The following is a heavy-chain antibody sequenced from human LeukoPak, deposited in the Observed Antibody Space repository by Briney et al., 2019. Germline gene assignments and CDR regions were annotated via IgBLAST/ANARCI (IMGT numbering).Heavy chain of an antibody. CDR3: ARGYCSSTSCYAVGAFDI. D-gene: IGHD2-2*01. CDR2: IIPIFGTA. Sequence: SVTVSCKASGGTFSSYAISWVRQAPGQGLEWMGGIIPIFGTANYAQKFQGRVTITADESTSTAYMELSSLRSEDTAVYYCARGYCSSTSCYAVGAFDIWGQGTMVTVSS. J-gene: IGHJ3*02. V-gene: IGHV1-69*13. CDR1: GGTFSSYA.